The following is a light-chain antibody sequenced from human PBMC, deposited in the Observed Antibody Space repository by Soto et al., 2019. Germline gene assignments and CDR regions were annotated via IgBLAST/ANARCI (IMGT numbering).Light chain of an antibody. CDR1: QSVLYSSNNKNY. CDR2: WAS. V-gene: IGKV4-1*01. J-gene: IGKJ1*01. Sequence: DIVMTQSVDSLAVSLGERATINCKSSQSVLYSSNNKNYLAWYQQKPGQPPKLLIYWASTRESGVPDRFSGSGSGTDFTLTISSLQAEDVAVYYCQQYYRPPPTFGQGTKVEIK. CDR3: QQYYRPPPT.